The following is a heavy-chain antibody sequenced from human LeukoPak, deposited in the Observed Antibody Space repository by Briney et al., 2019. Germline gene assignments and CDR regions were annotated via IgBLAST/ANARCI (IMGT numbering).Heavy chain of an antibody. V-gene: IGHV4-34*01. CDR2: INHSGST. J-gene: IGHJ6*03. CDR1: GGSFSGYY. D-gene: IGHD2-2*01. Sequence: SETLSLTCAVYGGSFSGYYWSWIRQPPGKGLEWIGEINHSGSTNYNPSLKSRVTISVDTSKNQFSLKLSSVTAADTAVYYCARGGYCSSTSCPAGQHYYYFMDVWGKGTTVTVSS. CDR3: ARGGYCSSTSCPAGQHYYYFMDV.